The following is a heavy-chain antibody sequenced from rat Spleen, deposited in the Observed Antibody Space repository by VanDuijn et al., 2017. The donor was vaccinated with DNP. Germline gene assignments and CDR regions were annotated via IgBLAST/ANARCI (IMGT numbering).Heavy chain of an antibody. Sequence: EVQLVESGGGLVQPGRSLKLSCAASGFTFSNYYMAWVRQAPTKGLEWVASIITGGSRTYYPDSVKGRFTISRDNAKSTLFLQMDSLRSEETATYYCARRGYSSSSFDYWGQGVMVTVSS. CDR2: IITGGSRT. J-gene: IGHJ2*01. D-gene: IGHD1-2*01. V-gene: IGHV5S11*01. CDR3: ARRGYSSSSFDY. CDR1: GFTFSNYY.